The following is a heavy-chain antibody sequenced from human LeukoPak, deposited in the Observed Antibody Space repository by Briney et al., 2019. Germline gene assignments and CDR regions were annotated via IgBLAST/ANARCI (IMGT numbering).Heavy chain of an antibody. CDR2: IKPIFGTA. V-gene: IGHV1-69*06. J-gene: IGHJ4*02. D-gene: IGHD2-2*01. CDR1: GGTFSSYD. Sequence: ASVKVSCKASGGTFSSYDISWVRQAPGQGLEWMGGIKPIFGTANYAQKCQGRVTITADKSTSTAYMELSRLRCEDTAVYYCASGRTDIVVVPATLRNYYFDYWGQGTLVTVSS. CDR3: ASGRTDIVVVPATLRNYYFDY.